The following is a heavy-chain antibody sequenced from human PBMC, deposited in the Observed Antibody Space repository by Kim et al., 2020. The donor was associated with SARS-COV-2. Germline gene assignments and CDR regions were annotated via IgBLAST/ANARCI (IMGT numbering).Heavy chain of an antibody. CDR2: ISSSSSTI. CDR1: GFTFSSYS. D-gene: IGHD2-2*01. V-gene: IGHV3-48*02. CDR3: ARKAPPPGVPTPMVV. Sequence: GGSLRLSCAASGFTFSSYSMNWVRQAPGKGLEWVSYISSSSSTIYYADSVKGRFTISRDNAKNSLDLQMNSLGDEDTAMYYCARKAPPPGVPTPMVVWGQGTRVTVSS. J-gene: IGHJ6*02.